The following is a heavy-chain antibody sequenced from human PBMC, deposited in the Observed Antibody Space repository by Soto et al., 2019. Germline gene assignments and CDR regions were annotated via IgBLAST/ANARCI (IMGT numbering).Heavy chain of an antibody. Sequence: LRLSCAASGFTFSSYAMHWVRQAPGKGLEWVAVISYDGSKKYYADSVKGRFTISRDKSKNTLYLQMNSLRAKDTAAYYCPRDRNYYGSGSQYDYYYHYGMDVWGQGTTVTVSS. J-gene: IGHJ6*02. V-gene: IGHV3-30-3*01. CDR1: GFTFSSYA. CDR3: PRDRNYYGSGSQYDYYYHYGMDV. CDR2: ISYDGSKK. D-gene: IGHD3-10*01.